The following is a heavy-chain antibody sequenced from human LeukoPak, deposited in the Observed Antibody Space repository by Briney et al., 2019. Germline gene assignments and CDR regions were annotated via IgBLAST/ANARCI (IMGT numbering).Heavy chain of an antibody. Sequence: PSETLSLTCTVSGYSISSGYYWGWIRQPPGKGLEWIGSIYHSGSTYYNPSLKSRVTISVDTSKNQFSLKLSPVTAADTAVYYCARRVGVALDYWGQGTLVTVS. CDR2: IYHSGST. CDR1: GYSISSGYY. D-gene: IGHD2-21*01. CDR3: ARRVGVALDY. V-gene: IGHV4-38-2*02. J-gene: IGHJ4*02.